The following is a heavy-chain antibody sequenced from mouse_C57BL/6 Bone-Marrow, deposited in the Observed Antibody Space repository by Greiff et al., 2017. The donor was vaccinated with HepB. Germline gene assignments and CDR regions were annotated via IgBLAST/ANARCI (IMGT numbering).Heavy chain of an antibody. CDR2: SRNKANDYTT. J-gene: IGHJ3*01. CDR3: ARDAKD. Sequence: DVKLVESGGGLVQSGRSLRLSCATSGFTFSDFYMEWVRQAPGKGLEWIAASRNKANDYTTEYSASVKGRFIVSRDTSQSILSLQMNALRAEDTAIYYCARDAKDWGQGTLVTVSA. D-gene: IGHD1-3*01. CDR1: GFTFSDFY. V-gene: IGHV7-1*01.